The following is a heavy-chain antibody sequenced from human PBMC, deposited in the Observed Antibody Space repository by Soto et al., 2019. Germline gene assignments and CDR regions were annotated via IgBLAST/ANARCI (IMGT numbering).Heavy chain of an antibody. CDR2: INHSGST. CDR3: ARGKGMWRWLQREGNWFDP. D-gene: IGHD5-12*01. V-gene: IGHV4-34*01. CDR1: GGSFSGYY. Sequence: SETLSLTCAVYGGSFSGYYWSWIRQPPGKGLEWIGEINHSGSTNYNPSLKSRVTISVDTSKNQFSLKLSSVTAADTAVYYCARGKGMWRWLQREGNWFDPWGQGTLVTVSS. J-gene: IGHJ5*02.